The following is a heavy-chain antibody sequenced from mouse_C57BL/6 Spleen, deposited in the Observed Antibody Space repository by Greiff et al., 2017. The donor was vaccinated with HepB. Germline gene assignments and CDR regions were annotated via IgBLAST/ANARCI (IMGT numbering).Heavy chain of an antibody. Sequence: EVKLMESGGGLVKPGGSLKLSCAASGFTFSDYGMHWVRQAPEKGLEWVAYISSGSSTIYYADTVKGRFTISRDNVKNTLFLQMTSLRSEDTAMYYCARYLYAMDYWGQGTSVTVSS. V-gene: IGHV5-17*01. CDR2: ISSGSSTI. CDR3: ARYLYAMDY. J-gene: IGHJ4*01. CDR1: GFTFSDYG. D-gene: IGHD5-1*01.